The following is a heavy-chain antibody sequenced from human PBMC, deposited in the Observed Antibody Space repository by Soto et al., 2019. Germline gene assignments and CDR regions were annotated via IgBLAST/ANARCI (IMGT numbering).Heavy chain of an antibody. CDR1: GGSISSGGYY. V-gene: IGHV4-31*03. CDR3: ARDRPFGPNSYYYMDV. Sequence: SETLSLTCTVSGGSISSGGYYWSWIRQHPGKGLEWIGYIYNSGSTYYNPSLKSRVTISVDTSKNQFSLKLSSVTAADTAVYYCARDRPFGPNSYYYMDVWGKGTTVTVSS. J-gene: IGHJ6*03. D-gene: IGHD3-10*01. CDR2: IYNSGST.